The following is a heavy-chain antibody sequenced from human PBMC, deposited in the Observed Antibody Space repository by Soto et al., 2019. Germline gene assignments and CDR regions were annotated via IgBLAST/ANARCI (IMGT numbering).Heavy chain of an antibody. D-gene: IGHD2-2*01. J-gene: IGHJ6*02. CDR1: GFTFSRYW. Sequence: PGGSLRLSCAASGFTFSRYWMSWVRQAPGKGLEWVANIKQDGSEKYYVDSVKGRFTISRDNAKNSLYLQMNSLRAEDTAVYYCARDPNIVLVPAALRSYYYYYGMAVWGQGTTVIVSS. CDR2: IKQDGSEK. V-gene: IGHV3-7*01. CDR3: ARDPNIVLVPAALRSYYYYYGMAV.